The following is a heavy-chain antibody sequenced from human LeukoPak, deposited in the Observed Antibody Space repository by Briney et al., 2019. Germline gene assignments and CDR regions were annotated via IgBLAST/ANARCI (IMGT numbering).Heavy chain of an antibody. CDR3: ARGGYDYVWGSYRPGDAFDI. J-gene: IGHJ3*02. D-gene: IGHD3-16*02. V-gene: IGHV4-59*01. CDR2: IYYSGST. Sequence: PSETLSLTCTVSGGSISSYYWSWIRQPPGKGLEWIGYIYYSGSTNYNPSLKSRVTISADTSKNQFPLQLSSMLAADTAVYYCARGGYDYVWGSYRPGDAFDIWGRGTMVTVSS. CDR1: GGSISSYY.